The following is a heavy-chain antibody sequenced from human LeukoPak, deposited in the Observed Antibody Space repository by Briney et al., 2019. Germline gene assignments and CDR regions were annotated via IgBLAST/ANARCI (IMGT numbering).Heavy chain of an antibody. D-gene: IGHD6-19*01. CDR2: IYSGGST. CDR1: GFTVSSNY. J-gene: IGHJ6*02. V-gene: IGHV3-66*01. CDR3: ARDSPKGYSSGWLAKLYGMDV. Sequence: GGSLRLSCAASGFTVSSNYMSWVRQAPGKGLEWVSVIYSGGSTYYADSVKGRFTISRDNSKNTLYLQMNSLRAEDTAVYYCARDSPKGYSSGWLAKLYGMDVWGQGTTVTVSS.